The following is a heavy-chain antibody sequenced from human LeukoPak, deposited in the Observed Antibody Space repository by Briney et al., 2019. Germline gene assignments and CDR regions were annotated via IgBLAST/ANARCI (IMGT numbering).Heavy chain of an antibody. CDR2: ISGSGGST. J-gene: IGHJ4*02. D-gene: IGHD3-9*01. V-gene: IGHV3-23*01. CDR3: AKDRFDILTAPYYFDY. CDR1: GFTFSSYA. Sequence: PGGSLRLSCAASGFTFSSYAMSWARQAPGKGLEWVSAISGSGGSTYYADSVKGRFTISRDNSKNTLYLQMNSLRAEDTAVYYCAKDRFDILTAPYYFDYWGQGTLSPSPQ.